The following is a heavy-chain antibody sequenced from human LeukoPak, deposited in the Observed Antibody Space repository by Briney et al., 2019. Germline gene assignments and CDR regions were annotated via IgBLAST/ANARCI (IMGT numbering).Heavy chain of an antibody. Sequence: QPGRSLRLSCAASGFTFSSYAMHWVRQAPGKGLEWVAVISYDGSNKYYADSVKSRFTISRDNSKNTLYLQVNSLRAEDTAVYYCAKALGYCSGGSCYSGYWGQGTLVTVSS. J-gene: IGHJ4*02. D-gene: IGHD2-15*01. V-gene: IGHV3-30-3*01. CDR1: GFTFSSYA. CDR2: ISYDGSNK. CDR3: AKALGYCSGGSCYSGY.